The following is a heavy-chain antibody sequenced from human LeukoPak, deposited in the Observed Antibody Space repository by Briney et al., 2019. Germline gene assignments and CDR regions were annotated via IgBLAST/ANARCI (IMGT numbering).Heavy chain of an antibody. D-gene: IGHD3-10*01. J-gene: IGHJ4*02. CDR2: ISSSSSTI. CDR3: ARDRRYYGSGSYYY. CDR1: GFTFSSYS. Sequence: GGSLRLSCAASGFTFSSYSMNWVRQAPGKGLEWVSYISSSSSTIYYADSVKGRFTISRDNAKNSLYLQMNSLRAEDTAVYYCARDRRYYGSGSYYYWGQGTLVTVSS. V-gene: IGHV3-48*04.